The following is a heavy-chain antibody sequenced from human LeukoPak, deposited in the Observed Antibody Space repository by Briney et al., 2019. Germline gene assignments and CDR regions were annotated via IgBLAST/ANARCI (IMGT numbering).Heavy chain of an antibody. V-gene: IGHV1-24*01. Sequence: ASVKVSCKVSGYTLTELSMHWVRQAPGKGLEWMGGFDPEDGETIYAQKFQGRVTMTEDTSTDTAYMELSSLRSEDTAVYYCATGGGPPHYYYDSSGYYNWGQGTLVTVSS. CDR1: GYTLTELS. CDR3: ATGGGPPHYYYDSSGYYN. D-gene: IGHD3-22*01. J-gene: IGHJ4*02. CDR2: FDPEDGET.